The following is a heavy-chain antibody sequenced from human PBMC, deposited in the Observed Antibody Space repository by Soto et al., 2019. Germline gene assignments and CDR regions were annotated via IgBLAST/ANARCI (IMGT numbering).Heavy chain of an antibody. V-gene: IGHV3-30*03. CDR3: AIARVADSALDH. CDR2: MSYDGSAK. J-gene: IGHJ4*02. CDR1: GFIFINNG. D-gene: IGHD2-15*01. Sequence: QVQLVEPGGGVVQPGRSLRLSCAGSGFIFINNGMHWVRQAPGKGLEWVAFMSYDGSAKFYADSVKGLFTISRDNSKSTLLLHSSNLRAEDTAMYYCAIARVADSALDHWGQGTLVTVAS.